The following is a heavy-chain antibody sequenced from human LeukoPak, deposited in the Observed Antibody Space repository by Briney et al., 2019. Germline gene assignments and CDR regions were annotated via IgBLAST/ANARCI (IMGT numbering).Heavy chain of an antibody. D-gene: IGHD3-3*01. V-gene: IGHV3-23*01. CDR2: ISGSGGST. Sequence: GGSLRLSCAASGFTFSSYAMSWVRQAPGKGLEWVSAISGSGGSTYYADSVKGRFTISRDNAKNSLYLQMNSLRAEDTAVYYCARDSEPDFWSGYYCLDYWGQGTLVTVSS. CDR1: GFTFSSYA. J-gene: IGHJ4*02. CDR3: ARDSEPDFWSGYYCLDY.